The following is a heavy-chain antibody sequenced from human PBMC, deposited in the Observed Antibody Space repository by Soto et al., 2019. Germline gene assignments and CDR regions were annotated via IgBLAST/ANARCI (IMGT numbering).Heavy chain of an antibody. Sequence: QVQLQESGPGLLKPSGTLSLTCTVSGDSMSSSNWLNWVRQPTGKGLEWIGEDHHSGRTNYNPSLKSRVTISGDRSQNHFYLQLTSVTAADTAVYYCARSEATALDYWGQGTLVTVAS. CDR1: GDSMSSSNW. CDR3: ARSEATALDY. CDR2: DHHSGRT. J-gene: IGHJ4*02. V-gene: IGHV4-4*02.